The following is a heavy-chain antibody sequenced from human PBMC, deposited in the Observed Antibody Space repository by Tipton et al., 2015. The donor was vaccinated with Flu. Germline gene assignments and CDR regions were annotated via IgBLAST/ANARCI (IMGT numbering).Heavy chain of an antibody. V-gene: IGHV4-61*01. CDR3: ARDASGSCYYYYGMDV. CDR2: IYYSGST. J-gene: IGHJ6*02. Sequence: TLSLTCTVSGGSVSSGSYYWSWIRQPPGKGLEWIGYIYYSGSTNYNPSLKSRVTISVDTSKNQFSLKLSSVTAADTAVYYCARDASGSCYYYYGMDVWGQGTTVTVSS. D-gene: IGHD1-26*01. CDR1: GGSVSSGSYY.